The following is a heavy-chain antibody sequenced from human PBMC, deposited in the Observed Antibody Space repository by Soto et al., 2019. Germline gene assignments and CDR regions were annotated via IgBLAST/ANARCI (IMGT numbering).Heavy chain of an antibody. CDR1: GDSVSSGDYY. V-gene: IGHV4-61*08. CDR3: ARGKRYQLLNSGFDP. CDR2: FSNSGST. J-gene: IGHJ5*02. Sequence: QVQLQESGPRRVKPSETLSLTCTVSGDSVSSGDYYWSWIRQPPGQGLEWIGFFSNSGSTTYNPSLNRRVTISVDTPRNQFSLRLNSVTAADTAVYYCARGKRYQLLNSGFDPWGLGTLVTVSS. D-gene: IGHD2-2*01.